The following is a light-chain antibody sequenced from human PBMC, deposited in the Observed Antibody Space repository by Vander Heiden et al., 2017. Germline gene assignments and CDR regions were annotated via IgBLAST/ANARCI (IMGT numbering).Light chain of an antibody. J-gene: IGLJ2*01. Sequence: QAVVTQEPSLPVPPGGTVTLTCGSNTGAVTSGHYPYWFQQKPGQAPRTLIYDIDNRHSWTPARFSGSLLGGKAALTLSGAQPEDEAKYYCLVSFIAGRPVFGGGTKLTVL. CDR3: LVSFIAGRPV. CDR1: TGAVTSGHY. V-gene: IGLV7-46*01. CDR2: DID.